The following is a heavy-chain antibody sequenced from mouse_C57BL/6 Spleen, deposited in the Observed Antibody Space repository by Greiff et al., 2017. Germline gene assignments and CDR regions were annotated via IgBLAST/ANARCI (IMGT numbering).Heavy chain of an antibody. CDR1: GYTFTDYE. V-gene: IGHV1-15*01. J-gene: IGHJ4*01. CDR2: IDPETGGT. CDR3: TRRGYDDAMDY. D-gene: IGHD2-2*01. Sequence: QVQLQQSGAELVRPGASVTLSCKASGYTFTDYEMHWVKQTPVHGLEWIGAIDPETGGTAYNQKFKGKAILTADKSSSTAYMELRSLTSEDSAVYYCTRRGYDDAMDYWGQGTSVTVSS.